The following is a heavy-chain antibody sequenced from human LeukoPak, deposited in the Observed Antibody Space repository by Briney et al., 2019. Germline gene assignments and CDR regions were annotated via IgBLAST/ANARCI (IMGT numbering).Heavy chain of an antibody. CDR2: ISSSSSYI. D-gene: IGHD2-2*01. Sequence: GGSLRLSCAASGFTFSSYSMNWVRQAPGKGLEWVSSISSSSSYIYYADSVKGRFTISRDNAKNSLYLQMSSLRAEDTAVYYCARDPSYCSSTSCSKVWGQGTLVTVSS. J-gene: IGHJ4*02. V-gene: IGHV3-21*01. CDR3: ARDPSYCSSTSCSKV. CDR1: GFTFSSYS.